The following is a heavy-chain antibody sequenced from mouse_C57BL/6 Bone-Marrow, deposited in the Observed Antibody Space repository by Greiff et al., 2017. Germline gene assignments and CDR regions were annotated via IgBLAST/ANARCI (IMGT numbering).Heavy chain of an antibody. CDR2: IWTGGGT. V-gene: IGHV2-9-1*01. J-gene: IGHJ3*01. Sequence: VQGVESGPGLVAPSQSLSITCTVSGFSLTSYAISWVRQPPGKGLEWLGVIWTGGGTNYNSALKSRLSISKDNSKSQVFLKMNSLQTDDTARYXCASLNWAWFAYWGQGTLVTVSA. D-gene: IGHD4-1*01. CDR3: ASLNWAWFAY. CDR1: GFSLTSYA.